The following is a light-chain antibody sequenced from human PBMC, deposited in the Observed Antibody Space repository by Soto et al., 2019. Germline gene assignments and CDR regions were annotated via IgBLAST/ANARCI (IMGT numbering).Light chain of an antibody. CDR2: SDD. V-gene: IGLV1-36*01. CDR1: SSNIGNNA. Sequence: QLVLTQPPSVSEAPRQRVTISCSGSSSNIGNNAVNWYQQLPGKAPKLLIYSDDLLPSGVSDRFSGSKSGTSASLAIRGLQSEDEADYYCAAWDDSLNGWVFGGGTKLTVL. CDR3: AAWDDSLNGWV. J-gene: IGLJ3*02.